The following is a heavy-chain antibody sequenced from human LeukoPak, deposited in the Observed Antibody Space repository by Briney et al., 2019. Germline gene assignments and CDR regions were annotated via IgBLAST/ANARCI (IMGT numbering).Heavy chain of an antibody. CDR1: GYTFTSYD. Sequence: ASVKVSCKASGYTFTSYDINWVRQATGQGLEWMGWMNPNSGNTGYAQKFQGRVTMTRNTSISTAYMELSSLRSEDTAVYYCARLYCSSTSCYENFDYWGQGTLVTVSS. V-gene: IGHV1-8*01. CDR3: ARLYCSSTSCYENFDY. CDR2: MNPNSGNT. J-gene: IGHJ4*02. D-gene: IGHD2-2*01.